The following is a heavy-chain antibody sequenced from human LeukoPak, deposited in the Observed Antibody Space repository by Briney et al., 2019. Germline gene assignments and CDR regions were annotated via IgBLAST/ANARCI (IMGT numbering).Heavy chain of an antibody. D-gene: IGHD6-19*01. CDR3: ARDSGIAVAGTEYYYYYYGMDV. CDR1: GYTSTSYS. CDR2: ISDYNGNT. V-gene: IGHV1-18*01. Sequence: RASVKVSCKGSGYTSTSYSISWVRPAPGQGREGVGWISDYNGNTNYAQKLQGRVTMTTDTPTRTAYMELRSLRSDDTAVYYCARDSGIAVAGTEYYYYYYGMDVWGQGTTVTVSS. J-gene: IGHJ6*02.